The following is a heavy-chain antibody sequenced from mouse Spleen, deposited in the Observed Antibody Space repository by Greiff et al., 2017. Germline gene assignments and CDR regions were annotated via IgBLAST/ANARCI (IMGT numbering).Heavy chain of an antibody. CDR1: GYSITSGYY. D-gene: IGHD1-1*01. Sequence: EVKLVESGPGLVKPSQSLSLTCSVTGYSITSGYYWYWIRQFPGNILEWMGYISYDGSNNYNPSLKNRISITRDTSKNQFFLKLNSVTTEDTATYYCAREGVVAPYFDYWGQGTTLTVSS. V-gene: IGHV3-6*01. CDR3: AREGVVAPYFDY. J-gene: IGHJ2*01. CDR2: ISYDGSN.